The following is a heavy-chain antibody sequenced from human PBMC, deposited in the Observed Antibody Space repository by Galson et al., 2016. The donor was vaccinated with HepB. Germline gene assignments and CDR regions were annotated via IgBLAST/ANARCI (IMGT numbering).Heavy chain of an antibody. CDR3: TTEYWYYMDV. D-gene: IGHD2-8*02. Sequence: SPRLSCAASGFPFNNAWLNWVRQAPGKGLEWVGLIKSKNNGGATSTYAAPVEGRFSISRDDSKNTLYLQMHSLKNEDTAVYYCTTEYWYYMDVWGKGTTVTVSS. V-gene: IGHV3-15*01. CDR1: GFPFNNAW. J-gene: IGHJ6*03. CDR2: IKSKNNGGAT.